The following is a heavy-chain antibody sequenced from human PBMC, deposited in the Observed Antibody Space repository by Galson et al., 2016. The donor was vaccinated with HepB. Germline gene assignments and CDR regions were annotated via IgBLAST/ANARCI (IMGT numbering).Heavy chain of an antibody. CDR2: ISSSGTTI. CDR1: GFTFSSFE. D-gene: IGHD4-17*01. Sequence: SLRLSCAASGFTFSSFEMNWVRQAPGKGLEWLSYISSSGTTIYYADSVKGRFTISRDNARNSLYLQMNSLRVEDTAVYYCARDLVYPGDYGKYYYYGIDVWGQGTTVTVSS. J-gene: IGHJ6*02. CDR3: ARDLVYPGDYGKYYYYGIDV. V-gene: IGHV3-48*03.